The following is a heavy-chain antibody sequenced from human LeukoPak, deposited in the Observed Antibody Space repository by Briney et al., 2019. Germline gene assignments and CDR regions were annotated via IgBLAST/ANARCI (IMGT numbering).Heavy chain of an antibody. J-gene: IGHJ3*01. CDR2: IYSDGITT. D-gene: IGHD3-16*01. Sequence: GRSLRLSCAASGFTFSSYWMHWVRQAPGKGLVWVSRIYSDGITTNYADSVKGRFTISRDNAKNTLYLQMDSLRAEDTAVYYCTRRGMALDAFDVWGQGTMVTVSS. V-gene: IGHV3-74*01. CDR3: TRRGMALDAFDV. CDR1: GFTFSSYW.